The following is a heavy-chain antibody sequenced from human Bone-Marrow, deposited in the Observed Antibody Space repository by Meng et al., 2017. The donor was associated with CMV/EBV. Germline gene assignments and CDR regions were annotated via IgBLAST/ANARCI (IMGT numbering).Heavy chain of an antibody. CDR2: IKQDGSEK. D-gene: IGHD3-3*01. V-gene: IGHV3-7*01. CDR1: GFTFSSYW. CDR3: ARERVRIMIFGVVIVDVTHDAFDI. Sequence: GGSLRLSCAASGFTFSSYWMSWVRQAPGKGLEWVANIKQDGSEKYYVDSVKGRFTISRDNAKNSLYLQMNSLRAEDTAVYYCARERVRIMIFGVVIVDVTHDAFDIWGQGTMVTVSS. J-gene: IGHJ3*02.